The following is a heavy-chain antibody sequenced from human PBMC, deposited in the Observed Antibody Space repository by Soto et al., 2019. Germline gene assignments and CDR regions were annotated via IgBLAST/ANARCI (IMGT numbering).Heavy chain of an antibody. D-gene: IGHD3-3*01. CDR1: GVSFSSYS. J-gene: IGHJ4*02. CDR3: ARIGPEWHPTYFDF. V-gene: IGHV3-21*01. Sequence: GGSLRLSCAASGVSFSSYSMNWVRQAPGKGLEWVSSITSSGSYIYYADSVKGRFTVSRDNARNSLYLQMNSLRVEDTAVYYCARIGPEWHPTYFDFWGQGTLVTVSS. CDR2: ITSSGSYI.